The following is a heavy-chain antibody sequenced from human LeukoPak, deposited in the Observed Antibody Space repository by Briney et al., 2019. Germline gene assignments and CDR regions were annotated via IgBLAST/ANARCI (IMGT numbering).Heavy chain of an antibody. Sequence: GGSLRLSCAASGFNFNAYSMNWVRQTPGKGLEWVSSISASSRYIYYGDSVKGRFTISRDNAKNSLYLKMNSLRPEDTAVYYCARDRDYTDYLHNWFDPWGQGTLVTVSS. CDR3: ARDRDYTDYLHNWFDP. J-gene: IGHJ5*02. CDR1: GFNFNAYS. D-gene: IGHD4-11*01. V-gene: IGHV3-21*01. CDR2: ISASSRYI.